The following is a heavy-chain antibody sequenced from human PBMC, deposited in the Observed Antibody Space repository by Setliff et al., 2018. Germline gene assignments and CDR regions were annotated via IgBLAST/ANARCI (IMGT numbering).Heavy chain of an antibody. D-gene: IGHD2-15*01. Sequence: ASVKVSCKASGYTFSNYGISWVRQAPGQGLEWMGWINPNSGGTNYAQRFQGRVTMTRDTSISTAYMELSRLRSEDMAVYYCARSGGSNWQTKLDYWGQGTLVTVSS. CDR3: ARSGGSNWQTKLDY. CDR1: GYTFSNYG. V-gene: IGHV1-2*02. J-gene: IGHJ4*02. CDR2: INPNSGGT.